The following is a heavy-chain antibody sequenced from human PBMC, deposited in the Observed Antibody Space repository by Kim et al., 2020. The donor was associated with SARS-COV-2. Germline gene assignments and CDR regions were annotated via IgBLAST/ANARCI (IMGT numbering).Heavy chain of an antibody. J-gene: IGHJ5*02. CDR2: INTNTGNP. V-gene: IGHV7-4-1*02. CDR1: GYTFTSYA. CDR3: ARAGFSTIFGVVTSYNWFDP. D-gene: IGHD3-3*01. Sequence: ASVKVSCKASGYTFTSYAMNWVRQAPGQGLEWMGWINTNTGNPTYAQGFTGLFVFSLDTSVSTAYLQISSLKAEDTAVYYCARAGFSTIFGVVTSYNWFDPWGQGTLVTVSS.